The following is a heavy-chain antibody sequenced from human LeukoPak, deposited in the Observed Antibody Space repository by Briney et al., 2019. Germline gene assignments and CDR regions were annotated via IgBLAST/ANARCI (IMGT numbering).Heavy chain of an antibody. D-gene: IGHD2-8*01. J-gene: IGHJ4*02. CDR3: AHRPANAIIGFYY. Sequence: SGPTLVKAAQTLTLTCTFSGFSLTTYGVAVGWIRQPPGKAPEWLGLIYWDDDTRYSPSLKNRLAITRDTAGNQVVLTMTNLDPVDTATYYCAHRPANAIIGFYYWGQGTLVTVSS. V-gene: IGHV2-5*02. CDR1: GFSLTTYGVA. CDR2: IYWDDDT.